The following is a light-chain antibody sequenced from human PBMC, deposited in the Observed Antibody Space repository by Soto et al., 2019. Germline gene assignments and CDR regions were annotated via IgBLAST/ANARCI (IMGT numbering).Light chain of an antibody. Sequence: QSALTQPRSVSGSPGQSVTISCTGTTSDVGGYNYVSWYQQHPGKAPKLMIYDVSKRPSGVPDRFSGSKSGNTASLTISGLQAEDEADYYCSSYRSSNTEVFGGGTKLTVL. CDR1: TSDVGGYNY. CDR2: DVS. V-gene: IGLV2-11*01. CDR3: SSYRSSNTEV. J-gene: IGLJ2*01.